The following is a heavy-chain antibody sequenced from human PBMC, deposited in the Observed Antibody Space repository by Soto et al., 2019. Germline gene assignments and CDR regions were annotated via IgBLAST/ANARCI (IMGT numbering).Heavy chain of an antibody. CDR2: IIPIFGTA. V-gene: IGHV1-69*01. CDR1: GGTFSSYA. J-gene: IGHJ6*02. Sequence: QVQLVQSGAEVQKPGSSVKVSCKASGGTFSSYAISWVRQAPGQGLEWMGGIIPIFGTANYAQKFQGRVTITADESTSTAYMELSSLRSEDTAVYYCAREYDFWSGFDDYYYGMDVWGQGTTVTVSS. D-gene: IGHD3-3*01. CDR3: AREYDFWSGFDDYYYGMDV.